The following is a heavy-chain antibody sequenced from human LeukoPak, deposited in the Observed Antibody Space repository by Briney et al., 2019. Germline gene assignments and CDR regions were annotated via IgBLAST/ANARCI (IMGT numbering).Heavy chain of an antibody. V-gene: IGHV4-39*01. CDR3: AGTYYDVWSGYSRGYYFDY. J-gene: IGHJ4*02. CDR1: GGSISSSSYY. D-gene: IGHD3-3*01. Sequence: SETLSLTCPVSGGSISSSSYYWGWIREPPGKGLEWIGSIYYSGSTYYNPSLKSRVTISVNTSKNQFSLKLSSVTAADTAVYYCAGTYYDVWSGYSRGYYFDYWGQGTLVTVSS. CDR2: IYYSGST.